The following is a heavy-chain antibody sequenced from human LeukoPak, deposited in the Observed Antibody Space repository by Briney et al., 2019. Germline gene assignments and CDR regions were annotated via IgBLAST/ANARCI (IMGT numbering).Heavy chain of an antibody. V-gene: IGHV3-33*01. CDR2: IWYDGSNK. Sequence: PGGSLRLSCAASGFTFSSYSMHWVRQAPGKGLEWVAVIWYDGSNKYYADSVKGRFTISRDNSKNTLYLQMNSLRAEDTAVYYCARDPGQWLVQALFDYWGQGTQVTVSS. D-gene: IGHD6-19*01. CDR1: GFTFSSYS. J-gene: IGHJ4*02. CDR3: ARDPGQWLVQALFDY.